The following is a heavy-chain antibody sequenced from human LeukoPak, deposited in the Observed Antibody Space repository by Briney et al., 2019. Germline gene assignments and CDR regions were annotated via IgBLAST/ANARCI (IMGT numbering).Heavy chain of an antibody. V-gene: IGHV3-13*04. J-gene: IGHJ4*02. D-gene: IGHD1-26*01. CDR2: IGFAGDT. CDR1: GFTFSNYD. CDR3: ARGADAAYDY. Sequence: GGSLRLSCAASGFTFSNYDMHWVRQTIGKGLEWVSIIGFAGDTYYPGSVRGRFTISRENAKNSLYLQMNSLRVEDTALYFCARGADAAYDYWGQGTLVTVTS.